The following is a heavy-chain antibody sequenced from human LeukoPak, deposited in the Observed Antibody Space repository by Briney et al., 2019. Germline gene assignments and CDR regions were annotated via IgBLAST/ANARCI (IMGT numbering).Heavy chain of an antibody. CDR2: IITYEGTT. CDR1: SYIFTSYG. J-gene: IGHJ6*03. V-gene: IGHV1-18*01. D-gene: IGHD7-27*01. Sequence: GASVKVSCRASSYIFTSYGITRVRQAPGRGLEWVGWIITYEGTTNYAQKFQGRVTMTRDTSANTAYMELRGLTSDDTAVYYCARVAGDGYYYYYYYMDVWGQGTTVTVSS. CDR3: ARVAGDGYYYYYYYMDV.